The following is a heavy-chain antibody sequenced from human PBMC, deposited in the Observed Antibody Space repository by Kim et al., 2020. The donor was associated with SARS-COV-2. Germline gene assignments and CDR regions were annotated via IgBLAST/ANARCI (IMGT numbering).Heavy chain of an antibody. V-gene: IGHV3-53*01. CDR1: GFTVNSNY. Sequence: GGSLRLSCAASGFTVNSNYMGWVRQAPGKGLEWVSLTSGDGSTFYTDSVKGRFTISRDKSKNTLYLQMNSLRAEDTAVYYCAPSPTMLNGYWGQGTLVTVSS. CDR3: APSPTMLNGY. CDR2: TSGDGST. J-gene: IGHJ4*02. D-gene: IGHD3-10*02.